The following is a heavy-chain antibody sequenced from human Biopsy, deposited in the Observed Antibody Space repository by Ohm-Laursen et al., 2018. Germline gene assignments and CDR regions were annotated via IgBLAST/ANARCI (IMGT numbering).Heavy chain of an antibody. J-gene: IGHJ2*01. CDR2: VYYTGST. Sequence: GTLSLTSTVSGDSISSYYWSWIRQPPGKGLQGIGYVYYTGSTDYNPSLQRRVTISVDTSKNHFSLMLRSVTPADTAIYYCARDRGYYSDRTVPGYFDLWGRGTLVTVSS. D-gene: IGHD3-22*01. CDR1: GDSISSYY. CDR3: ARDRGYYSDRTVPGYFDL. V-gene: IGHV4-59*01.